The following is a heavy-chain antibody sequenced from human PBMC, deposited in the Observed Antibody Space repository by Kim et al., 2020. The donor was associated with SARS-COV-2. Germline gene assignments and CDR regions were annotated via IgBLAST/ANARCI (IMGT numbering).Heavy chain of an antibody. J-gene: IGHJ4*02. D-gene: IGHD3-10*01. V-gene: IGHV3-49*03. Sequence: GGSLRLSCTASGFTFGDYAMSWFRQAPGKGLEWVGFIRSKAYGGTTEYAASVKGRFTISRDDSKSIAYLQMNSLKTEDTAVYYCTRAELWFGEPRGYWGQGTLVTVSS. CDR1: GFTFGDYA. CDR3: TRAELWFGEPRGY. CDR2: IRSKAYGGTT.